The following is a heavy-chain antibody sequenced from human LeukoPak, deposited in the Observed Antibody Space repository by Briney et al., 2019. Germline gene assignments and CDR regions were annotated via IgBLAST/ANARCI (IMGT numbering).Heavy chain of an antibody. CDR1: GGSSSGYY. Sequence: PSETLPLTCAGYGGSSSGYYWSWIRQPPGKGMKWIGEINHSGSTNYNPSLKSRVTISVDTSKNQFSLKLSSVTAADTAVYYCARGCLWFGELWANWFDPWGQGTLVTVSS. CDR3: ARGCLWFGELWANWFDP. J-gene: IGHJ5*02. CDR2: INHSGST. D-gene: IGHD3-10*01. V-gene: IGHV4-34*01.